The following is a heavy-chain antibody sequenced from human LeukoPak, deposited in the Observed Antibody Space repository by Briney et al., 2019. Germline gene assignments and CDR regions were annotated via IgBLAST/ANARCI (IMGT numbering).Heavy chain of an antibody. CDR2: ISWNSGSI. Sequence: GGSLRLSCAASGFTFDDYAMHWVRQAPGKGLEWVSGISWNSGSIGYADSVKGRFTISRDNAKNSLYLQMNSLRAEDTALYYCAKTVMEWLLYRYGRPKNFDYWGQGTLVTVSS. D-gene: IGHD3-3*01. J-gene: IGHJ4*02. CDR3: AKTVMEWLLYRYGRPKNFDY. CDR1: GFTFDDYA. V-gene: IGHV3-9*01.